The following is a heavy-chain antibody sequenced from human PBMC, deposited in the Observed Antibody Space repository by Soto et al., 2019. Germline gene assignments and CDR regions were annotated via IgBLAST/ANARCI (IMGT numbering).Heavy chain of an antibody. D-gene: IGHD2-2*02. CDR2: MYPSERT. J-gene: IGHJ4*02. CDR1: GDSITNYY. V-gene: IGHV4-4*07. Sequence: QVQLQESGPGLVKPSETLSLTCTVSGDSITNYYWTWIRQPAGKGLEWIGLMYPSERTGYSPSLKSRVTMSLDSYKNQLSLSLRSVTVADMVVSYCVRTHCVGASCYTLGYWGPGMLVTVA. CDR3: VRTHCVGASCYTLGY.